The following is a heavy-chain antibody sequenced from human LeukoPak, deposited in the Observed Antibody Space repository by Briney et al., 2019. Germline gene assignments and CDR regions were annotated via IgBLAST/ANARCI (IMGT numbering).Heavy chain of an antibody. D-gene: IGHD3-10*01. CDR2: ISSSGSTK. CDR3: ARERYAVNGDLDY. Sequence: PGGSLRLSCAASGFTFSDYYMSWIRQALGKGLEWVSYISSSGSTKYYSDSVKGRFTISRDNAKNSLYLQMNSLRAEDTAVYYCARERYAVNGDLDYWGQGTLVTVSS. J-gene: IGHJ4*02. CDR1: GFTFSDYY. V-gene: IGHV3-11*01.